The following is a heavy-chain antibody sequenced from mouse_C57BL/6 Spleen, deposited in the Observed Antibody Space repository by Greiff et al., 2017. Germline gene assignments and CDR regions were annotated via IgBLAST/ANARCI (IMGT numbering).Heavy chain of an antibody. CDR1: GYTFTDYE. J-gene: IGHJ2*01. V-gene: IGHV1-15*01. CDR3: TSLYDYDEGG. CDR2: IDPETGGT. D-gene: IGHD2-4*01. Sequence: VQGVESGAELVRPGASVTLSCKASGYTFTDYEMHWVKQTPVHGLEWIGAIDPETGGTAYNQKFKGKAILTADKSSSTAYMELRSLTSEDSAVYYCTSLYDYDEGGWGQGTTLTVSS.